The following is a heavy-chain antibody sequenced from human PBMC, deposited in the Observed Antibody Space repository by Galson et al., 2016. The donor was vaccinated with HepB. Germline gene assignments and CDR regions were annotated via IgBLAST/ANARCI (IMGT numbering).Heavy chain of an antibody. CDR2: ITCHGRNQ. CDR3: GNLDWNDPAD. Sequence: SLRLSCAASGFTFRSYGLQWVRQAPGKGPEWLAIITCHGRNQFYADSEKGRFTISRADSRNSVYLQMDSLGEEDTAGYYCGNLDWNDPADWGQGTLVSVS. D-gene: IGHD1-1*01. J-gene: IGHJ4*02. CDR1: GFTFRSYG. V-gene: IGHV3-30*03.